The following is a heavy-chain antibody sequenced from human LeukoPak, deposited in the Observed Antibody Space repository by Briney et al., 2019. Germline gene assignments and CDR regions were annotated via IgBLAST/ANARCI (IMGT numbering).Heavy chain of an antibody. CDR1: GFTFDDYG. CDR3: ARDASGGYDH. V-gene: IGHV3-20*04. D-gene: IGHD1-26*01. Sequence: GGSLRLSCAASGFTFDDYGMTWVRQVPGKGLYWVSGTNGKGDSTGHADSVKGRFTISRDNAKNSLYLQMNSLRAEDTALYYCARDASGGYDHWGQGTLVTVSS. CDR2: TNGKGDST. J-gene: IGHJ5*02.